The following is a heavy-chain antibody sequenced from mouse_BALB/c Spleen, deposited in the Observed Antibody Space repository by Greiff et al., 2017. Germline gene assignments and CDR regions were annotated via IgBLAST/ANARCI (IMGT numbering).Heavy chain of an antibody. D-gene: IGHD1-1*01. CDR2: INPSSGYT. V-gene: IGHV1-4*02. J-gene: IGHJ3*01. CDR3: AREDYYGSSYETY. CDR1: GYTFTSYT. Sequence: QVQLQQSAAELARPGASVKMSCKASGYTFTSYTMHWVKQRPGQGLEWIGYINPSSGYTEYNQKFKDKTTLTADKSSSTAYMQLSSLTSEDSAVYYCAREDYYGSSYETYWGQGTLVTVSA.